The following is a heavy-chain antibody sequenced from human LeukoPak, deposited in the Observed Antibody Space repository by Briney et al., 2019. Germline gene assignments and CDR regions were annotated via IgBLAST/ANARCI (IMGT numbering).Heavy chain of an antibody. J-gene: IGHJ2*01. CDR2: IKQDGSDK. CDR1: GFTFSNFW. V-gene: IGHV3-7*01. Sequence: GGSLRLSCAAYGFTFSNFWMSLVRQAPGKGLEWVANIKQDGSDKYYVDSVKGRFTISRDNAQKSLYLQMISLRVEDTAVYYCTRWTDWYFDLWGRGTLVIVSS. CDR3: TRWTDWYFDL. D-gene: IGHD3/OR15-3a*01.